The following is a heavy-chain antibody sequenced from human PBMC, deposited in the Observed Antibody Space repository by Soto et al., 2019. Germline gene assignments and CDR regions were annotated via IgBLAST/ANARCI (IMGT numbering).Heavy chain of an antibody. V-gene: IGHV3-11*01. CDR2: IDFTRNSI. J-gene: IGHJ4*02. D-gene: IGHD2-2*01. CDR3: ARDIEPPALFSDY. Sequence: PGKGLEWASYIDFTRNSIYSAASVTGRFTISRNNAKNSLYLQMTSLRAADTAVYYCARDIEPPALFSDYWGQATLLTVPQ.